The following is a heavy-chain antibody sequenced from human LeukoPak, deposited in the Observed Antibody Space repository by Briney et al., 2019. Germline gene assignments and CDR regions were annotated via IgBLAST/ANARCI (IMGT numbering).Heavy chain of an antibody. CDR3: AKVAGSLFGSSHDFDY. Sequence: GGSLRLSCAASGFTFSSYAMTWVRQAPGKGLEWVSVLSGSGATTYYADSVKGRFTISRDNFENTLYLQMNSLRAEDTAVYYCAKVAGSLFGSSHDFDYWGQGTLVTVSS. D-gene: IGHD3-10*01. CDR2: LSGSGATT. J-gene: IGHJ4*02. CDR1: GFTFSSYA. V-gene: IGHV3-23*01.